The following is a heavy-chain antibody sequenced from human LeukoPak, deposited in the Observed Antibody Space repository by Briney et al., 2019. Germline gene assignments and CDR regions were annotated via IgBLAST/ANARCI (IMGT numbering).Heavy chain of an antibody. V-gene: IGHV3-30*04. CDR3: ARDRFSSSSYFDY. CDR2: ISYDGSNK. J-gene: IGHJ4*02. Sequence: GGSLRLSCAASGFTFSSYAMHWVRQAPGKGLEWVAVISYDGSNKYYADSVKGRFTISRDNSKNTLYLQMNSLRAEDTAVHYCARDRFSSSSYFDYWGQGTLVTVSS. CDR1: GFTFSSYA. D-gene: IGHD6-6*01.